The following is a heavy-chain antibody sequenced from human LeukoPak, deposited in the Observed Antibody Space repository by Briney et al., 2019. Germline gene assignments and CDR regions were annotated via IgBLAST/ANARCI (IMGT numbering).Heavy chain of an antibody. CDR1: GFIFSDYS. V-gene: IGHV3-48*02. CDR2: ISSAGSSVT. J-gene: IGHJ4*02. D-gene: IGHD6-13*01. Sequence: GGSLRLSCAASGFIFSDYSMNWVRQAPGEGLEWVSYISSAGSSVTYYADSVKGRITIYRDNAKNSLYLQMNSLRDEDTAVYYCTRAAYKSSWYLDYWGQGTLVTVSS. CDR3: TRAAYKSSWYLDY.